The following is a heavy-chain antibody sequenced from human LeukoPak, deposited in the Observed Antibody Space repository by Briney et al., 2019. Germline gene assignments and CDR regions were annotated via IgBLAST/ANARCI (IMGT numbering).Heavy chain of an antibody. D-gene: IGHD1-20*01. CDR2: ISSSGGST. Sequence: GGSLRLSCAASGFTVSNTYMSWVRQAPGKGLEWVSAISSSGGSTDYTDSVKGRFTISRDNSKNTLYLQMNSLRAEDTAVYYCAKKMSITAASQVDYWGQGTLVTVSS. CDR1: GFTVSNTY. CDR3: AKKMSITAASQVDY. J-gene: IGHJ4*02. V-gene: IGHV3-23*01.